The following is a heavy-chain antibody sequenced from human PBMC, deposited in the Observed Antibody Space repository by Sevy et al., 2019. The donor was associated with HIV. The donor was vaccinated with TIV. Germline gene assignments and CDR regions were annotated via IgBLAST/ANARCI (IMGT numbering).Heavy chain of an antibody. CDR2: IKQDGSEK. Sequence: GGSLRLSCAASGFTFSSYWMSWVRQAPGKGLEWVANIKQDGSEKYYVDSVKGRFTISRDNAKNSLYLQMNSLRAEDTAVYYCARVSRGPLYYDFWSGYYTGEARYGMDVWGQGTTVTVSS. J-gene: IGHJ6*02. V-gene: IGHV3-7*01. D-gene: IGHD3-3*01. CDR1: GFTFSSYW. CDR3: ARVSRGPLYYDFWSGYYTGEARYGMDV.